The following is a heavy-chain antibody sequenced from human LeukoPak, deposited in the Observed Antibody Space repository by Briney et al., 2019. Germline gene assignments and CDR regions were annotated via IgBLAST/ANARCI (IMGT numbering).Heavy chain of an antibody. J-gene: IGHJ4*02. CDR3: AGSISGWYELAFDY. D-gene: IGHD6-19*01. CDR2: IYYSGST. CDR1: GYSISSGYY. Sequence: SETLSLTCTVSGYSISSGYYWGWIRQPPGKGLEWIGSIYYSGSTYYNPSLKSRVTISVDTSKNQFSLKLSSVTAADTAVYYCAGSISGWYELAFDYWGQGTLVTVSS. V-gene: IGHV4-38-2*02.